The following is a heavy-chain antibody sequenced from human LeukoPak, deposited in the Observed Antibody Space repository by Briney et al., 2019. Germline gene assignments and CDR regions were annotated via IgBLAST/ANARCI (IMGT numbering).Heavy chain of an antibody. J-gene: IGHJ4*02. Sequence: GGSLRLSCAASGFTFSKYWMLWVRQAPGKGLESVSRINTDGTVTTYADSVKGRFTVSRDNADNTMFLQMNSVRDEDTAVYYLAKEPGLAPPPDSWGQGTPVTVSS. CDR2: INTDGTVT. V-gene: IGHV3-74*01. CDR1: GFTFSKYW. D-gene: IGHD1-14*01. CDR3: AKEPGLAPPPDS.